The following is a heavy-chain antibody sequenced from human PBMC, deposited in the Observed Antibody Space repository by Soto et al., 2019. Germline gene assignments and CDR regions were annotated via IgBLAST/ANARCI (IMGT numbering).Heavy chain of an antibody. CDR1: GYSFTSYD. Sequence: ASVKVSCKASGYSFTSYDINWVRQATGQGLERMGWMNPNSGNTGYAQKFQGRVTMTRNTSISTAYMELSSLRSEDTAVYYCARGLGSGGGFDPWGQGTLVTVSS. CDR2: MNPNSGNT. J-gene: IGHJ5*02. V-gene: IGHV1-8*01. CDR3: ARGLGSGGGFDP. D-gene: IGHD3-16*01.